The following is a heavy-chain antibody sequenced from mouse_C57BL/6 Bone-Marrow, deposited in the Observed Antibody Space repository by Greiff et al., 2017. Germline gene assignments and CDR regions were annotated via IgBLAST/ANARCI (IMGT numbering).Heavy chain of an antibody. CDR3: ARSALITTVVALDY. J-gene: IGHJ2*01. Sequence: QVQLQQSGAELVRPGASVKLSCKASGYTFTDYYINWVKQRPGQGLEWIARIYPGSGNTYYNEKFKGKATLTAEKSSSTAYMQLSSLTSEDSAVYFCARSALITTVVALDYWGQGTTLTVSS. D-gene: IGHD1-1*01. CDR2: IYPGSGNT. CDR1: GYTFTDYY. V-gene: IGHV1-76*01.